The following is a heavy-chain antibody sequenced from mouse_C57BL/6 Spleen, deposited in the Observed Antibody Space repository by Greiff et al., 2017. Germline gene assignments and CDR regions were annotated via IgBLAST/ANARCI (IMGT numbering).Heavy chain of an antibody. D-gene: IGHD2-4*01. Sequence: EVMLVESGGDLVKPGGSLKLSCAASGFTFSSYGMSWVRQTPDKRLEWVATISSGGSYTYYPDSVKGRFTISRDNAKNTLYLQMSSLKSEDTAMYYCARQGGAYYDYDDSYYFDYWGQGTTLTVSS. J-gene: IGHJ2*01. CDR3: ARQGGAYYDYDDSYYFDY. V-gene: IGHV5-6*01. CDR1: GFTFSSYG. CDR2: ISSGGSYT.